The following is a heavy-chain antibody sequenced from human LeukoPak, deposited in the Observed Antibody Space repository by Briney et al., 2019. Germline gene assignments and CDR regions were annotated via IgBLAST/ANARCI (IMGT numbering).Heavy chain of an antibody. Sequence: GGSLRLSCAASGFIFSRYGMHWVRQAPGKGLEWVAFIRYDGSYKYCADSVKGRFTISRDNSKNSPYLQMNSLRAEDTAVYYCAKDTVGYGDYGASDYWGQGTLVTVSS. CDR1: GFIFSRYG. J-gene: IGHJ4*02. CDR3: AKDTVGYGDYGASDY. D-gene: IGHD4-17*01. V-gene: IGHV3-30*02. CDR2: IRYDGSYK.